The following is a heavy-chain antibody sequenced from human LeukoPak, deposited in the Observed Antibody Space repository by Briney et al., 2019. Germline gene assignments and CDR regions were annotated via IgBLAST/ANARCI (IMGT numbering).Heavy chain of an antibody. CDR1: GFTFSSYS. Sequence: GGSLRLSCAASGFTFSSYSMNWVRQAPGKGLEWVSSISSSSSYIYYADSVKGRFTISRDNAKNSLYLQMNSLRAEDTAVYYCASKGGSDQQLVGSYYMGVWGKGTTVTVSS. CDR3: ASKGGSDQQLVGSYYMGV. V-gene: IGHV3-21*01. CDR2: ISSSSSYI. D-gene: IGHD6-6*01. J-gene: IGHJ6*03.